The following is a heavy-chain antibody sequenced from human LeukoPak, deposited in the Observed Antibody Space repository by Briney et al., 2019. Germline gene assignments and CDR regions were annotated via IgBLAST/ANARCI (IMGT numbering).Heavy chain of an antibody. V-gene: IGHV3-53*05. Sequence: GGSLRLSCAASGFTVSSDYMSWVRQAPGKGLEWVSIIYSGGSTYYADSVKGRFTISRDNSKNTLYLQMNSLRAEDTAVYYCARRHIAAAGTYAPLQHWGQGTLVTVSS. CDR2: IYSGGST. CDR1: GFTVSSDY. D-gene: IGHD6-13*01. J-gene: IGHJ1*01. CDR3: ARRHIAAAGTYAPLQH.